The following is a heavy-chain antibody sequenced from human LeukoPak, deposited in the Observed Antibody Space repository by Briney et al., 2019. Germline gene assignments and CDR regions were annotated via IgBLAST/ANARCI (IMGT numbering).Heavy chain of an antibody. V-gene: IGHV1-18*04. Sequence: ASVKVSCKASGYTFTSYGISWVRQAPGQGLEWMGWISAYNGNTNYAQKLQGRVTMTTDTSTSTAYMELRSLRSDDTAVYYRARECCGGQQWLAPAFDYYYYGMDVWGKGTTVTVSS. CDR3: ARECCGGQQWLAPAFDYYYYGMDV. J-gene: IGHJ6*04. CDR2: ISAYNGNT. CDR1: GYTFTSYG. D-gene: IGHD6-19*01.